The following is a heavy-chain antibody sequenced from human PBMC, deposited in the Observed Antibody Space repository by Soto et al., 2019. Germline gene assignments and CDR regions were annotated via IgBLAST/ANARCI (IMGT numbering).Heavy chain of an antibody. CDR1: GGSISSGGDY. V-gene: IGHV4-31*03. Sequence: QVQLQESGPGLVKPSQTLSLTCTVSGGSISSGGDYCSWIRQLPGKGLEWIGYIDYSGSTYYNPSLKSRITISVDTSKNQFSLKLSSVTAADTALYYCAIYDSSGYILTYWGQGTLVTVSS. D-gene: IGHD3-22*01. CDR3: AIYDSSGYILTY. CDR2: IDYSGST. J-gene: IGHJ4*02.